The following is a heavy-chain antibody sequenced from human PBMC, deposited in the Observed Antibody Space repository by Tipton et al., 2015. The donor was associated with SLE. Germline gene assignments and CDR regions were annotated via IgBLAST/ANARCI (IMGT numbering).Heavy chain of an antibody. Sequence: TLSLTCAVSGFSISSGYYWGWIRQPPGKGLEWIGSIYHSGSTYYNPSLKSRVTISVDTSKNQFSLQLNSVTPEDTAVYYCARGGVPNYWGQGTLVTVSS. CDR2: IYHSGST. D-gene: IGHD2-8*01. V-gene: IGHV4-38-2*01. J-gene: IGHJ4*02. CDR1: GFSISSGYY. CDR3: ARGGVPNY.